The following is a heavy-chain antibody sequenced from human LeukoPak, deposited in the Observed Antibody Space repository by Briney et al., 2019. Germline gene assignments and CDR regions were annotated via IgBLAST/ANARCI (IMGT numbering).Heavy chain of an antibody. D-gene: IGHD6-13*01. Sequence: ASVKVSCKASGYTFTSYGISWVRQAPGQGLEWMGWISAYNGNTNYAQKLQGRVTMTTDTSTSTAYMELRSLESDDTAVYYCARDRPFGSSWYKIGDYWGQGTLVTVSS. CDR3: ARDRPFGSSWYKIGDY. CDR1: GYTFTSYG. CDR2: ISAYNGNT. V-gene: IGHV1-18*01. J-gene: IGHJ4*02.